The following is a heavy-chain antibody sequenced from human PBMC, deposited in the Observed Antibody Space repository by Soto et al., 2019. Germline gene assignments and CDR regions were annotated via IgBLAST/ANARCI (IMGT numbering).Heavy chain of an antibody. J-gene: IGHJ6*02. Sequence: QVQLVQSGAEVKNPGASVKVSCKASGYTFTRYGIGWARQAPGQGLEWMGWINTYNGNTNYAQNVQGRVTLTTDTSTSTAYMERRSLRSNDTAIYYCAMVDVYVTPSPQDLWGQGTTVTVSS. CDR3: AMVDVYVTPSPQDL. D-gene: IGHD3-16*01. V-gene: IGHV1-18*01. CDR1: GYTFTRYG. CDR2: INTYNGNT.